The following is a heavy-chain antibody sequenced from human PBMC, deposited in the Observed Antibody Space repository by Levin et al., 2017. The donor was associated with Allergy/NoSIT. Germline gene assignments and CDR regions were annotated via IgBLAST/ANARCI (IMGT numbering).Heavy chain of an antibody. CDR2: IYYSGST. CDR3: ARIVGPQWPGDAFDI. V-gene: IGHV4-59*01. J-gene: IGHJ3*02. Sequence: SQTLSLTCTVSGGSISSYYWSWIRQPPGKGLEWIGYIYYSGSTNYNPSLKSRVTISVDTSKNQFSLKLSSVTAADTAVYYCARIVGPQWPGDAFDIWGQGTMVTVSS. CDR1: GGSISSYY. D-gene: IGHD6-19*01.